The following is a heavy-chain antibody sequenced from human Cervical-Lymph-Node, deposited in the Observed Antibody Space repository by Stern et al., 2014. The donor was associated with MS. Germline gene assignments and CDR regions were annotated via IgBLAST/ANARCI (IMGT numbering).Heavy chain of an antibody. J-gene: IGHJ5*02. Sequence: QVQLVQSGAEVKKPGSSVKVSCKASGGTFSSYTISWVRQAPGQGLEWMGRIIPILGIANYAQKFQGRVTITADKSTSTAYMELSSLRSEDTAVYYCARTSGELSYFDPWGQGTLVTVSS. CDR1: GGTFSSYT. CDR2: IIPILGIA. D-gene: IGHD3-16*02. CDR3: ARTSGELSYFDP. V-gene: IGHV1-69*02.